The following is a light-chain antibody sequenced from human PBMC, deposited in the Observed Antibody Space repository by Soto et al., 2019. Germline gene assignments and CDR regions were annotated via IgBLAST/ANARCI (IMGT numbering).Light chain of an antibody. CDR3: SSYTSSSTPYV. CDR1: SSDVGGYNY. Sequence: QSALTQPASVSGSPGQSITISCTGTSSDVGGYNYVSWYQQHPGKAPKLMIYEVSNRPSGVSNRFSGSKSGNTASLTISGLQAEDEAEYYCSSYTSSSTPYVFGTGTQVTVL. V-gene: IGLV2-14*01. J-gene: IGLJ1*01. CDR2: EVS.